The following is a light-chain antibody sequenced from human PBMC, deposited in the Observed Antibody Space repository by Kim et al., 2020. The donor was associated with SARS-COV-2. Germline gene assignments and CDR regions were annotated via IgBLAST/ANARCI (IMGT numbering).Light chain of an antibody. CDR3: LQDYN. V-gene: IGKV1-6*01. Sequence: AIQMTQSPSTLYASVGDRVTITCLTSQDVRNDLGWYQQRPGKAPKLLIYAASRLQSAVPSRFSGSGSGTDFTLTISGLQPEDFATYYCLQDYNFGQGTKVDIK. CDR2: AAS. CDR1: QDVRND. J-gene: IGKJ1*01.